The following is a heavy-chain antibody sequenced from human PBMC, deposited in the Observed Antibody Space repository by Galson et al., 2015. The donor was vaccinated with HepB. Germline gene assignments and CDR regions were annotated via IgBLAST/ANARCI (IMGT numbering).Heavy chain of an antibody. CDR3: ARGSGSFNEYFQR. CDR1: GFTFSSYS. CDR2: ITPRSDTI. Sequence: SLRLSCAASGFTFSSYSMNWVRQAPGKGLEWVSHITPRSDTIHYADSVKGRFIISRDNARNSLHLQMNSLRDEDTAVYYCARGSGSFNEYFQRWGQGTLVTVSS. J-gene: IGHJ1*01. V-gene: IGHV3-48*02. D-gene: IGHD3-10*01.